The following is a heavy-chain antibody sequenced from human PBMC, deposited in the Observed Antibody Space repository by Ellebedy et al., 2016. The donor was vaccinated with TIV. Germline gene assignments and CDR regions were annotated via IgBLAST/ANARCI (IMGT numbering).Heavy chain of an antibody. CDR1: GVSSSSRSYY. Sequence: SETLSLTCNVSGVSSSSRSYYWGWVRQPPGKGLEWVGSIYYSGSTYYNPSLKCRLTITADTSKNQFSLRLSSVTAADTAVYFCVLDAAVDTFGNWGQGTLVTVSS. D-gene: IGHD6-13*01. CDR3: VLDAAVDTFGN. J-gene: IGHJ4*02. CDR2: IYYSGST. V-gene: IGHV4-39*01.